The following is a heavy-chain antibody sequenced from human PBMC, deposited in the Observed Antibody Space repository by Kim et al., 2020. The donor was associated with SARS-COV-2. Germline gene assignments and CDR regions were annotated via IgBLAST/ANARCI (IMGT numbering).Heavy chain of an antibody. Sequence: GGSLRLSCAASGFTFSSYSMNWVRQVPGKGLEWVSSIYTTSSHISYADSVKGRFTISRDNAKNSLYLQMNSLRAEDTAVYYCTRDDSSGYPYYNYMDDWGQGTTVTVSS. CDR1: GFTFSSYS. J-gene: IGHJ6*02. CDR2: IYTTSSHI. V-gene: IGHV3-21*01. CDR3: TRDDSSGYPYYNYMDD. D-gene: IGHD3-22*01.